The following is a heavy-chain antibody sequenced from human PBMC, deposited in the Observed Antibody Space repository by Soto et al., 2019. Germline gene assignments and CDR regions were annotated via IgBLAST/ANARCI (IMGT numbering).Heavy chain of an antibody. D-gene: IGHD2-2*01. V-gene: IGHV4-30-4*01. CDR1: GGSISSGDYY. J-gene: IGHJ6*03. CDR2: IYYSGST. Sequence: PSETLSLTCAVSGGSISSGDYYWSWIRQPPGKGLEWIGYIYYSGSTYYNPSLKSRVTISVDTSKNQFSLKLSSVTAADTAVYYCARDGAGYCSSTSCTRPDYYYYMDVWGKGTTVTAP. CDR3: ARDGAGYCSSTSCTRPDYYYYMDV.